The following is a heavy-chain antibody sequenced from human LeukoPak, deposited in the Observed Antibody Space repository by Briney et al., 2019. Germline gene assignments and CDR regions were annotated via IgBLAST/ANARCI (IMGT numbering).Heavy chain of an antibody. CDR2: ISSNGGST. CDR1: GFTFSSYA. Sequence: GGSLRLSCSASGFTFSSYAMHWVRQAPGKGLEYVSAISSNGGSTCYADSVKGRFTISRDNSKNTLYLQMSSLRAEDTAVYYCVKHTVAGLDYWGQGTLVTVSS. V-gene: IGHV3-64D*06. D-gene: IGHD6-19*01. J-gene: IGHJ4*02. CDR3: VKHTVAGLDY.